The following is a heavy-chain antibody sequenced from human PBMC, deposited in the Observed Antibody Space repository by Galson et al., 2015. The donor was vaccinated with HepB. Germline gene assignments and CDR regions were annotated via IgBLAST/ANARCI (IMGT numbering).Heavy chain of an antibody. CDR1: GFTFSSYG. J-gene: IGHJ6*03. Sequence: SLRLSCAASGFTFSSYGMHWVRQAPGKGLEWVAVISYDGSNKYYADSVKGRFTISRDNSKNTLYLQMNSLRAEDTAVYYCAKDLSSPHSSWKYYYMDVWGKGTTVTVSS. V-gene: IGHV3-30*18. D-gene: IGHD6-13*01. CDR3: AKDLSSPHSSWKYYYMDV. CDR2: ISYDGSNK.